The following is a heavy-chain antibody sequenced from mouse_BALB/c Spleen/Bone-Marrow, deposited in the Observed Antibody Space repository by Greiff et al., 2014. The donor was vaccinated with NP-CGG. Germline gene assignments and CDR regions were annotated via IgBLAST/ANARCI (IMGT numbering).Heavy chain of an antibody. Sequence: LVESGPELEKPGASVKISCKASGYSSTGYNMNWVKQSNGKSLEWIGNIDPYYGGISYNQKFKDKATLTVDKSSSTAYMQLKSLTSEDSAVYYCARSIEYRPLTYWGQGTLVTVSA. CDR2: IDPYYGGI. CDR1: GYSSTGYN. V-gene: IGHV1-39*01. J-gene: IGHJ3*01. CDR3: ARSIEYRPLTY. D-gene: IGHD2-14*01.